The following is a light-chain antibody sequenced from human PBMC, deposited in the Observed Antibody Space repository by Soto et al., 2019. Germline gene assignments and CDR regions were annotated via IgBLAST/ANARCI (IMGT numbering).Light chain of an antibody. CDR2: GSS. CDR1: QSVCSRC. V-gene: IGKV3-20*01. CDR3: QHYGTTPGT. J-gene: IGKJ1*01. Sequence: ETVLTQSPGTLSLSPGERVTLSCRASQSVCSRCFAWYQQKPGQSPRLLIYGSSTRATGIPDRFSGSGSGTHFTLTISRLEPEDFAVYYCQHYGTTPGTFGQGTKVGIK.